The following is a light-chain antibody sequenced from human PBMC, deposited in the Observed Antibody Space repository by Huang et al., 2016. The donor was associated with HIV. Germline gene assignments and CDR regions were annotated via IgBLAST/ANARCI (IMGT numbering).Light chain of an antibody. Sequence: DIQMTQSPSAMSASVGDNVTITCRASQAISNYLVWFQQRPGRAPTRVFYAASSLQSGVPSRFSGSGYGTKFTLTISSLQPEDFATYYCLQHHAYPRTFGPGTKVEVK. CDR3: LQHHAYPRT. CDR2: AAS. J-gene: IGKJ1*01. V-gene: IGKV1-17*03. CDR1: QAISNY.